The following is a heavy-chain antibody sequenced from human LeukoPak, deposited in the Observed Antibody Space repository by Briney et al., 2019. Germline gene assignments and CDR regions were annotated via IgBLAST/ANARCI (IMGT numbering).Heavy chain of an antibody. CDR3: ARGSVYNWNDGGGY. V-gene: IGHV7-4-1*02. Sequence: ASVKVSCKAAGYTFTSYAMNWVRQAPGQGLEWMGWINTNTGNPTYAQGFTGRFVFSLDTSVSTAYLQISSLKAEDTAVYYCARGSVYNWNDGGGYWGQGTLVTVSS. D-gene: IGHD1-20*01. CDR2: INTNTGNP. CDR1: GYTFTSYA. J-gene: IGHJ4*02.